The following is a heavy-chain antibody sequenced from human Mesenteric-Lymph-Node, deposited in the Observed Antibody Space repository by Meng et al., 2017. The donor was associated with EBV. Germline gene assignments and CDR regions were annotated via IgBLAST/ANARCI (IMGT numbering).Heavy chain of an antibody. V-gene: IGHV2-5*02. CDR3: AHRRYSYGPGRFDP. Sequence: QLTLKESGPTLVEPTQTLTLTCALSGFSISASGEGVAWIRQPPGKALEWLAVIYWDDDKRYSPSLKSRLTITKDTSKNQVVLTMTNMDPVDTATYYCAHRRYSYGPGRFDPWGQGTLVTVSS. J-gene: IGHJ5*02. CDR1: GFSISASGEG. CDR2: IYWDDDK. D-gene: IGHD5-18*01.